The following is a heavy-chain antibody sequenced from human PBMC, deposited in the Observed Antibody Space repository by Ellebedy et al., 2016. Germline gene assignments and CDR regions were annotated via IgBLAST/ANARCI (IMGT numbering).Heavy chain of an antibody. CDR3: AKDTPNSGFDH. V-gene: IGHV3-43*01. CDR2: ISSSGSVI. Sequence: GESLKISXKASGFTFSDYYMSWVRQAPGKEMEWISVISSSGSVINYADSVRGRFTISRDNSKNSLYLQMNSLRSEDAALYFCAKDTPNSGFDHWGQGTLVAVSS. D-gene: IGHD6-19*01. J-gene: IGHJ4*02. CDR1: GFTFSDYY.